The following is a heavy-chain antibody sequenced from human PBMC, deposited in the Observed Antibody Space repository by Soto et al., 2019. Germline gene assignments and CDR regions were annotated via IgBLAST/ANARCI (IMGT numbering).Heavy chain of an antibody. J-gene: IGHJ2*01. V-gene: IGHV3-7*01. D-gene: IGHD3-16*01. CDR1: GFTFGPYW. Sequence: EVQLVESGGGLVQPGGSLRLSCAASGFTFGPYWMTWVRQAPGKGLEWVAKIKPDGSEKYYVDSVKGRFTISRDNTKTSLYLQMNSLRAEDTAVYYCARPYTVAGSSYWCFDLWGRGTLVTVSS. CDR3: ARPYTVAGSSYWCFDL. CDR2: IKPDGSEK.